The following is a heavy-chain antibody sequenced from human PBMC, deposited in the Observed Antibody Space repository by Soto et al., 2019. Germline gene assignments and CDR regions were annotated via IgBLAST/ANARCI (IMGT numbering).Heavy chain of an antibody. D-gene: IGHD6-13*01. CDR1: GGSISGSYYY. CDR3: ARIAGYSSSWYLHYYYGMDV. J-gene: IGHJ6*02. V-gene: IGHV4-34*01. CDR2: INHSGST. Sequence: SETLSLTCAVSGGSISGSYYYWGWLRQSPGRGPEWIGEINHSGSTNYNPSLKSQVTISVDTSKNQFSLKLSSVTAADTAVYYSARIAGYSSSWYLHYYYGMDVWGQGTTVTVSS.